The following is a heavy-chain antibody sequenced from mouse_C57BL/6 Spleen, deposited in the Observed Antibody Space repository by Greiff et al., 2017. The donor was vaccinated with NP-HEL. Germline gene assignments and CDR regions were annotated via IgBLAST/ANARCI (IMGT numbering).Heavy chain of an antibody. J-gene: IGHJ4*01. CDR3: ARHAKLWYYAMDY. CDR1: GFSLTSYG. CDR2: IWSDGST. V-gene: IGHV2-6-1*01. D-gene: IGHD1-1*02. Sequence: QVQLKESGPGLVAPSQSLSITCTVSGFSLTSYGVHWVRQPPGKGLEWLVVIWSDGSTTYNSALKSRLSISKDNSKSQVFLKMNSLQTDDTAMYYCARHAKLWYYAMDYWGQGTSVTVSS.